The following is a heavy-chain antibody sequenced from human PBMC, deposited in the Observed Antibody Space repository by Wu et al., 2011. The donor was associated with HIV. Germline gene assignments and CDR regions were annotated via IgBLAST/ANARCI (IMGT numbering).Heavy chain of an antibody. V-gene: IGHV1-2*02. CDR1: GYTFTAYS. D-gene: IGHD2-21*01. Sequence: QVQLVQSGAEVQKPGASVQVSCRPSGYTFTAYSLHWVRQAPGQGLEWMGWINPNSGGTNYAQKFRGRVSITADKSTSTAYMELSSLRSEDTAVYYCARDLGGDEDCWGQGTLVTVSS. J-gene: IGHJ4*02. CDR3: ARDLGGDEDC. CDR2: INPNSGGT.